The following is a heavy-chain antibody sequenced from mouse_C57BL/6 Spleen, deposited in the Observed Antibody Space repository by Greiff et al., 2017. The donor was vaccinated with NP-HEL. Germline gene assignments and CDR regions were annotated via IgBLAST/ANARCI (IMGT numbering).Heavy chain of an antibody. J-gene: IGHJ3*01. CDR3: ARGGYDGYYLY. CDR2: IYPSDSET. Sequence: QVQLQQSGAELVRPGSSVKLSCKASGYTFTSYWMDWVKQRPGQGLEWIGNIYPSDSETHYNQKFKDKATLTVDKSSSTAYMQLSSLTSEDSAVYYCARGGYDGYYLYWGQGTLVTVAA. D-gene: IGHD2-3*01. V-gene: IGHV1-61*01. CDR1: GYTFTSYW.